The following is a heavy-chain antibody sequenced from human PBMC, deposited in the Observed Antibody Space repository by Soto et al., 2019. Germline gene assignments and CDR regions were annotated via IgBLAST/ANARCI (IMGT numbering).Heavy chain of an antibody. V-gene: IGHV4-59*01. CDR1: GGSISSYY. D-gene: IGHD6-19*01. Sequence: SETLSLTCTVSGGSISSYYWSWIRQPPGKGLEWIGYIYYSGSTNYNPSLKSRVTISVDTSKNQFSLKLSSVTDADTAVYYCARGRVAGPTVDYWYFDLWGRGTLVTVSS. CDR3: ARGRVAGPTVDYWYFDL. CDR2: IYYSGST. J-gene: IGHJ2*01.